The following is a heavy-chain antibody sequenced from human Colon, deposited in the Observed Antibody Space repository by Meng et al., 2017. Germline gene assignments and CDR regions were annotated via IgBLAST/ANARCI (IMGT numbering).Heavy chain of an antibody. Sequence: GSTVSSNYMSWVRQAPGKGLEWVSVIYSGGSTYYADSVKGRFTISRHNSKNTLYLQMNSLRAEDTAVYYCARVGYDILTGYSWYFDLWGRGTLVTVSS. CDR3: ARVGYDILTGYSWYFDL. V-gene: IGHV3-53*04. CDR2: IYSGGST. D-gene: IGHD3-9*01. CDR1: GSTVSSNY. J-gene: IGHJ2*01.